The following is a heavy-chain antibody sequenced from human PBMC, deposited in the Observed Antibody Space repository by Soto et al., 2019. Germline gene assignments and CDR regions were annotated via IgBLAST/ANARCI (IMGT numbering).Heavy chain of an antibody. J-gene: IGHJ6*02. V-gene: IGHV3-33*01. CDR2: IWYDGSNK. CDR3: ARDALARRYYYGMDV. Sequence: GGSLRLSCAASGFTFSSYGMHWVRQAPGKGLEWVAVIWYDGSNKYYADSVKGRFTISRDNSKNTLYLQMNSLRAEDTAVYYCARDALARRYYYGMDVWGQGTTVTVSS. D-gene: IGHD6-13*01. CDR1: GFTFSSYG.